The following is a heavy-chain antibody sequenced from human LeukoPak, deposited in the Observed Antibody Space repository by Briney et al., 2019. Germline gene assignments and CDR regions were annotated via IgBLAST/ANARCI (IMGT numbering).Heavy chain of an antibody. J-gene: IGHJ6*03. CDR2: INHSGST. CDR1: GGSFSGYY. V-gene: IGHV4-34*01. Sequence: SETLSLTCAVYGGSFSGYYWSWIRHPPGRGLEWIGEINHSGSTNSNPSLKSRVTISVDTSKNQFSLKLSSVTAAATAVYYCARGRGVGATPYYYYYMDVWGKGTTVTVSS. D-gene: IGHD1-26*01. CDR3: ARGRGVGATPYYYYYMDV.